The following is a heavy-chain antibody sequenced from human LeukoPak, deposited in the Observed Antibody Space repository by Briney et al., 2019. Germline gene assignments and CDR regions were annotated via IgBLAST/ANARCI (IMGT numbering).Heavy chain of an antibody. V-gene: IGHV4-39*07. CDR3: ARDRQQLVRGDYFDY. D-gene: IGHD6-13*01. CDR1: GGSISSSNYY. CDR2: IYYSGST. Sequence: SETLSLTCTVSGGSISSSNYYWDWIRQPPGKGLQWIGSIYYSGSTYYNPSLKSRVTMSVDTSKNHFSLKLSSVTAADTAVYYCARDRQQLVRGDYFDYWGQGTLVTVSS. J-gene: IGHJ4*02.